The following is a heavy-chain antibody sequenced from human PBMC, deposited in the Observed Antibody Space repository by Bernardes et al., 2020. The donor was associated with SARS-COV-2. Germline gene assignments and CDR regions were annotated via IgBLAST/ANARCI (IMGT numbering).Heavy chain of an antibody. V-gene: IGHV3-15*01. CDR3: VKVSGSYRLDY. D-gene: IGHD3-10*01. J-gene: IGHJ4*02. Sequence: GGSLRLSCAASGFTFSNAWMSWVRQAPGKGLEWVGRIKSKTDGGTTDYAAPVKGRFTISRDDSKNTLYLQMNSLRAEDTAVYYCVKVSGSYRLDYWGQGTLVTVSS. CDR1: GFTFSNAW. CDR2: IKSKTDGGTT.